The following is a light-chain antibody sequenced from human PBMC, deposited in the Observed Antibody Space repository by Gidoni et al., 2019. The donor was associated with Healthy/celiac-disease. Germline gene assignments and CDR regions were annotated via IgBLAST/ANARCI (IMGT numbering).Light chain of an antibody. Sequence: DIVMTQSPASLAVSLGERSTINCKSSQSVLYSSNTKNYLAWYQQKPGQPPKLLIYWASTREAGVPDRFSGSGSGTDFTLTISSLQAEDVAVYYCQQYYSTPRTFGQGTKVEIK. CDR3: QQYYSTPRT. CDR2: WAS. J-gene: IGKJ1*01. V-gene: IGKV4-1*01. CDR1: QSVLYSSNTKNY.